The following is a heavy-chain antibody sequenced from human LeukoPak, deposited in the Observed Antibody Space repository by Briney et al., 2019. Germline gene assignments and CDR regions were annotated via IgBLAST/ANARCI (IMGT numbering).Heavy chain of an antibody. Sequence: ASVKVSCKASGYTFTSYGISWVRQAPGQGLEWMGWISAYNGNTNSAQRFQGRVTMNTDTSTTTAYMELGSLRSDGTAVYYCARGGTGGGSRGAFDIWGQGTMITVSS. CDR3: ARGGTGGGSRGAFDI. J-gene: IGHJ3*02. D-gene: IGHD1-26*01. CDR1: GYTFTSYG. CDR2: ISAYNGNT. V-gene: IGHV1-18*01.